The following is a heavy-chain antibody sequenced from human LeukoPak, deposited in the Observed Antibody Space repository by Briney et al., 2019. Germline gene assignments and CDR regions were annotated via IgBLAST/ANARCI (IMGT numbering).Heavy chain of an antibody. Sequence: ASVKVSCKASGYTFTGYYIHWVRQAPGQGLEWMGWINPNSGGTNNAQKFEGRVTMTRDTSTSTAYMELRSLRSDDTAVYYCARGGGTYYDILTGYRPFYYYMDVWGKGTTVTISS. V-gene: IGHV1-2*02. D-gene: IGHD3-9*01. CDR3: ARGGGTYYDILTGYRPFYYYMDV. CDR2: INPNSGGT. J-gene: IGHJ6*03. CDR1: GYTFTGYY.